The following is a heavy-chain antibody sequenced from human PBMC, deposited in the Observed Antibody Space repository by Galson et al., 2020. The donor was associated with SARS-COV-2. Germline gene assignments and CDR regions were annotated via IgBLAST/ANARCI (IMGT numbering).Heavy chain of an antibody. Sequence: GESLKISCAASGFTFSSYSMNWVRQAPGKGLEWVSTISSSSSYIYYADSVKGRFTISRDNAKNSLYLQMNSLRAEDTAVYYCARAPVTTPYFYYYYCMHVWGQGTTVTVSS. V-gene: IGHV3-21*01. CDR2: ISSSSSYI. CDR1: GFTFSSYS. J-gene: IGHJ6*01. D-gene: IGHD4-17*01. CDR3: ARAPVTTPYFYYYYCMHV.